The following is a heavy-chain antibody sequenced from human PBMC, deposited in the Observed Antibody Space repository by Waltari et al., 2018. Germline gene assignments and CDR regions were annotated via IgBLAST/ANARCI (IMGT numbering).Heavy chain of an antibody. CDR3: ARDLVEQWLVSYYFDY. D-gene: IGHD6-19*01. V-gene: IGHV4-61*02. CDR1: GDSVTSGAFH. CDR2: ITSTGVP. Sequence: QVQLQESGPGLARPSETLSLTCSVSGDSVTSGAFHWYWIRQPAGKTLEWIGRITSTGVPNYNPSLQNRVTISVDKSKNQFSLGLTSVTAADTAVYFCARDLVEQWLVSYYFDYWGQGTLVTVSS. J-gene: IGHJ4*02.